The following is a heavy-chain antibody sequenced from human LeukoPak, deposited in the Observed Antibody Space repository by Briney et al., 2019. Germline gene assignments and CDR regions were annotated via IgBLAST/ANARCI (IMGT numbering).Heavy chain of an antibody. CDR1: GGSISSGSYY. J-gene: IGHJ3*01. Sequence: SSETLSLTCTVSGGSISSGSYYWSWIRQPAGKGLEWIGRIYTSGSTNYNPSLKSRVTISVDTSKNQFSLKLSSVTAADTAVYYCARGWMGFDWGQGTMVTVSS. CDR3: ARGWMGFD. CDR2: IYTSGST. D-gene: IGHD3-10*01. V-gene: IGHV4-61*02.